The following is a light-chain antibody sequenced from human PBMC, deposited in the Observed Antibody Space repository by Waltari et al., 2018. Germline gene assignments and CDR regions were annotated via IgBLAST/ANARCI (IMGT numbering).Light chain of an antibody. J-gene: IGKJ4*01. V-gene: IGKV1-33*01. Sequence: DIQMTQSPSSLSASVGDSVTITCQASPDINNYLNWYQQKPGKAPKLLIYDASNLETGVPSRFSGSGSGTTFTFTISSLQPEDIATYYCPQFHSLLTFGGGTKVEIK. CDR3: PQFHSLLT. CDR2: DAS. CDR1: PDINNY.